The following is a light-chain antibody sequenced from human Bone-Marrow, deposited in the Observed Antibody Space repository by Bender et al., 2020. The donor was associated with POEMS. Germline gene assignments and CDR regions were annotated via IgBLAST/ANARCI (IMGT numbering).Light chain of an antibody. Sequence: SYELPPPPSASVSSGQTARITCSGDAFPNQYAYWYQHKPGQAPVLAIYKGSESPAGSPERLSDACSETTVTLTMSGVQGEDEADYYCQSADSSATYWVCGGGTELP. J-gene: IGLJ3*02. CDR3: QSADSSATYWV. CDR1: AFPNQY. CDR2: KGS. V-gene: IGLV3-25*03.